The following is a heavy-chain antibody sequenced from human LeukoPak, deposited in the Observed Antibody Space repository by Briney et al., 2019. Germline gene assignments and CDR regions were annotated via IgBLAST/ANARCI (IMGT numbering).Heavy chain of an antibody. CDR3: ARDLRSGWYYFDY. J-gene: IGHJ4*02. CDR1: GFTFSSYA. V-gene: IGHV3-30-3*01. Sequence: GGSLRLSCAASGFTFSSYAMRWVRQAPGKGLEWVAVISYDGSNKYYADSVKGRFTISRDNSKNTLYLQMNSLRAEDTAVYYCARDLRSGWYYFDYWGQGTLVTVSS. CDR2: ISYDGSNK. D-gene: IGHD6-19*01.